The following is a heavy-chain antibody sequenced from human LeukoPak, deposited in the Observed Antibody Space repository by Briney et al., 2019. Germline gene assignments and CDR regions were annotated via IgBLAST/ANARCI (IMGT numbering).Heavy chain of an antibody. J-gene: IGHJ4*02. D-gene: IGHD2-2*01. CDR3: AREGGLGYCSTTSCALSN. V-gene: IGHV3-66*02. CDR2: IYNDGRT. CDR1: GFTVSNNY. Sequence: PGGSLRLSCAASGFTVSNNYMSWVRQAPGKGLEWVSVIYNDGRTYHADSVKGRFTISRDNSKNTQYLQMNSLRPEDTAVYYCAREGGLGYCSTTSCALSNWGQGTLVTVSS.